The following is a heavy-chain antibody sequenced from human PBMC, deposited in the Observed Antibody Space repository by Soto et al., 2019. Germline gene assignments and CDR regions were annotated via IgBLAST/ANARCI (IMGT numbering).Heavy chain of an antibody. Sequence: QVQLMQSGAEVKQPGASVKVSCKASGYTFTNYYMHWVRQVPGQGLEWMGIINPSVGGPAHAQNFRGRLTTTSDTSTTTICVELNSLRVEETAVYFCAGSDMGGDGALDVWGQGTMVTVSS. J-gene: IGHJ3*01. CDR1: GYTFTNYY. CDR2: INPSVGGP. D-gene: IGHD3-16*01. V-gene: IGHV1-46*01. CDR3: AGSDMGGDGALDV.